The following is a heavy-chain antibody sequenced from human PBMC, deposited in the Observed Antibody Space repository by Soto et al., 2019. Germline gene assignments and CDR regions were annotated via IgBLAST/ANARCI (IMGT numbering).Heavy chain of an antibody. V-gene: IGHV1-18*01. CDR3: AREPLGYCSSTSCYSFDY. D-gene: IGHD2-2*01. Sequence: ASVKVSCKASVYTFTSYGISWVRQAPGQGLEWMGWISAYNGNTNYAQKLQGRVTMTTDTSTSTAYMELRSLRSDDTAVYYCAREPLGYCSSTSCYSFDYWGQGTLVTVSS. CDR1: VYTFTSYG. J-gene: IGHJ4*02. CDR2: ISAYNGNT.